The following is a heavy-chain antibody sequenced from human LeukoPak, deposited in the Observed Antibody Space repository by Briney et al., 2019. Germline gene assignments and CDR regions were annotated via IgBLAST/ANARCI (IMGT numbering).Heavy chain of an antibody. CDR3: TNGASVTTFDY. D-gene: IGHD4-17*01. Sequence: GGSLRLSCAASGFTFNNFAMSWVRQAPGKGLEWVSSISSSGDTTYYADSVKGRFTISRDTSKNTLYLQMNSLRAEDTAVYYCTNGASVTTFDYWGQGTLVTVSP. V-gene: IGHV3-23*01. CDR2: ISSSGDTT. CDR1: GFTFNNFA. J-gene: IGHJ4*02.